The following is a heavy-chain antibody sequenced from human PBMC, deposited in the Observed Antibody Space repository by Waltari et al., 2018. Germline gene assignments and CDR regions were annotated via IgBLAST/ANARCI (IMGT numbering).Heavy chain of an antibody. J-gene: IGHJ6*03. D-gene: IGHD3-10*01. Sequence: VQLLQSGAAVKRPGSSVRVSCTASGGTFSTDTVNWVRQAPGHGPEWMGRVIAAINYLDDALTVDGRLRLTGHKARATGYMKLSGLRSEETAVYYCVGGDEGYCYYYMGVWGQGTTVTGSS. V-gene: IGHV1-69*02. CDR3: VGGDEGYCYYYMGV. CDR2: VIAAINYL. CDR1: GGTFSTDT.